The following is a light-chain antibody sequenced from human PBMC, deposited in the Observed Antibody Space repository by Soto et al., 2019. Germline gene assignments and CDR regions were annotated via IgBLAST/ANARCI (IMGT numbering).Light chain of an antibody. CDR1: TSDIDNYDS. V-gene: IGLV2-18*01. CDR3: SLYTSNGSLI. Sequence: QSVLTQPPSVSGSPGQSVTISCTGTTSDIDNYDSVSWYQQAPGTAPKLIIYDVNNRPSGAPDRFSGSTSGNTASLTISRLQAEHETDYFCSLYTSNGSLIFGPGTKLTVL. J-gene: IGLJ1*01. CDR2: DVN.